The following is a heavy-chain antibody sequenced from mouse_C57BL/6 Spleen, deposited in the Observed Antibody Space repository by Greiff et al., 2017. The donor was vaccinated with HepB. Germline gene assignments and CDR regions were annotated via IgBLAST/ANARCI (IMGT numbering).Heavy chain of an antibody. V-gene: IGHV5-17*01. CDR1: GFTFSDYG. D-gene: IGHD3-2*02. CDR3: ARQSSGLFDY. Sequence: EVKLQESGGGLVKPGGSLKLSCAASGFTFSDYGMHWVRQAPEKGLEWVAYISSGSSTIYYADTVKGRFTISRDNAKNTLFLQMTSLRSEDTAMYYCARQSSGLFDYWGQGTTLTVSS. J-gene: IGHJ2*01. CDR2: ISSGSSTI.